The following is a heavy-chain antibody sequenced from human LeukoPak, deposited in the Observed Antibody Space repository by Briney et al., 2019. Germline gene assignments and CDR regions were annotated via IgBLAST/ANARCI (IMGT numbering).Heavy chain of an antibody. D-gene: IGHD3-10*01. CDR1: GYTFTRYG. Sequence: ASVKVSCKASGYTFTRYGITWVRQAPGQGLEWMGWISTYNGNTNYAQKLQGRVTMTTDTSTMTAYMELRSLRSDDTAVYYCASLWYYYGSGSYNWFDPWGQGTLVTVSS. J-gene: IGHJ5*02. V-gene: IGHV1-18*01. CDR2: ISTYNGNT. CDR3: ASLWYYYGSGSYNWFDP.